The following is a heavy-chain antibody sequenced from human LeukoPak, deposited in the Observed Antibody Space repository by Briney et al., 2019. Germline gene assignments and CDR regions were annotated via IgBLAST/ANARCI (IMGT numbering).Heavy chain of an antibody. CDR1: GGTFSSHA. CDR3: ARLGSLLTPFDY. D-gene: IGHD2-15*01. J-gene: IGHJ4*02. Sequence: SAKVSCKASGGTFSSHAISWVRQAPGQGLEWMGGIIPIFGTANYAQKFQGRVTITPDKSTSTAYMELSSLRSEDTAVYYCARLGSLLTPFDYWGQGTLVTVSS. CDR2: IIPIFGTA. V-gene: IGHV1-69*06.